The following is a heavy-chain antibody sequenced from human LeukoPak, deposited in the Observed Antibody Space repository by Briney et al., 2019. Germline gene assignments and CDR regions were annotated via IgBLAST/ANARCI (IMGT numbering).Heavy chain of an antibody. CDR3: AKVYSRGSHFDY. V-gene: IGHV3-23*01. CDR2: ISGSGGST. Sequence: GGSLRLSCTASGFTFGDYAMSWFRQAPGKGLEWVSAISGSGGSTYYADSVKGRFTISRDNSKNTLYLQMNSLRTEDTAVYYCAKVYSRGSHFDYWGQGTLVTVSS. CDR1: GFTFGDYA. J-gene: IGHJ4*02. D-gene: IGHD2-15*01.